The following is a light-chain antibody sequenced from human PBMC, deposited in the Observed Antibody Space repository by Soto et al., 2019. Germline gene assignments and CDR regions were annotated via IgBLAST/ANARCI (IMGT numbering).Light chain of an antibody. CDR1: QSAYSSY. CDR2: GAS. Sequence: ELVLTQSPATLSLSPGDRATLSCRSSQSAYSSYLSWYQQKPGQAPRLLIYGASNRATGIPDRFSGSGSGTDFTLTISGLEPEDFAVYYCQQYGTSLFTFGGGTKVDIK. CDR3: QQYGTSLFT. J-gene: IGKJ4*01. V-gene: IGKV3-20*01.